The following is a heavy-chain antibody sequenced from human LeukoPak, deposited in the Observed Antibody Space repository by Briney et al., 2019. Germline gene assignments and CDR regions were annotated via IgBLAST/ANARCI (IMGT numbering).Heavy chain of an antibody. Sequence: EASVKVSCKASGGTFSSYAISWVRQAPGQGLEWMGGIIPIFGTANYAQKFQGRVTITADKSTSTAYMELSSLRSEDTAVYYCARGDLYCSGGSCYYYYMDVWGKGTTVTVSS. CDR3: ARGDLYCSGGSCYYYYMDV. D-gene: IGHD2-15*01. CDR1: GGTFSSYA. V-gene: IGHV1-69*06. J-gene: IGHJ6*03. CDR2: IIPIFGTA.